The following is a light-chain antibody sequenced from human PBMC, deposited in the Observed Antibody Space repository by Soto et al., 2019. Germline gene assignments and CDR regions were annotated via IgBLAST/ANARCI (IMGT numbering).Light chain of an antibody. Sequence: EIVLTQSPATLSLSPGERATLSCRASQSVSSYLAWYQQKPGQAPRLLIYDASNRAPGIPARFSGSGSGTDFTLTISSLEPEDFAVYFCQQRSNWPRLTFGGGTKV. J-gene: IGKJ4*01. CDR3: QQRSNWPRLT. CDR1: QSVSSY. V-gene: IGKV3-11*01. CDR2: DAS.